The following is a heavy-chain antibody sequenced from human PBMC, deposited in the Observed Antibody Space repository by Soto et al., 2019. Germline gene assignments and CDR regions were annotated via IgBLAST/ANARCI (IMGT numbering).Heavy chain of an antibody. Sequence: EVQLVESGGGLVKPGGSLRLSCAASGFTFSSYSMNWVRQAPGKGLEWVSSISSSSSNIYYADSVKGRFTISRDNAKHSLYLQMNSLRAEDMVVYYCARELGYDSSGYYGGSAFALWGQGTMVTVTS. D-gene: IGHD3-22*01. CDR1: GFTFSSYS. V-gene: IGHV3-21*01. CDR3: ARELGYDSSGYYGGSAFAL. CDR2: ISSSSSNI. J-gene: IGHJ3*01.